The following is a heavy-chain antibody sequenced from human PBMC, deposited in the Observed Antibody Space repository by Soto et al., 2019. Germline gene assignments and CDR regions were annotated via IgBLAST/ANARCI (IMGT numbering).Heavy chain of an antibody. V-gene: IGHV4-30-4*01. CDR1: GGSISSGDYY. CDR2: IYYSGST. CDR3: ASRYSGYVLFDY. Sequence: SETLSLTCTVSGGSISSGDYYWSWIRQAPGKGLEWIGYIYYSGSTYYNPSLKSRVTISVDTSKNQFSLKLSSVTAADTAVYYCASRYSGYVLFDYWGQGTLVTVSS. D-gene: IGHD5-12*01. J-gene: IGHJ4*02.